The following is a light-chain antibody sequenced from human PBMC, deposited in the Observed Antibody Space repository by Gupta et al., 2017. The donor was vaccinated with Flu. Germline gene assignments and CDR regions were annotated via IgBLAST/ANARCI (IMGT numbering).Light chain of an antibody. CDR2: EVT. CDR1: SSDVGGYNY. Sequence: QSPLTQPRSVSGSPGQSVTISCTGTSSDVGGYNYVSWYQQHPGKAPKLMIYEVTKRPSGVPDRFSGSKSGNTASLTISGLQAEDEADYYCCSYAGTYTFVIFGGGTKLTVL. V-gene: IGLV2-11*01. CDR3: CSYAGTYTFVI. J-gene: IGLJ2*01.